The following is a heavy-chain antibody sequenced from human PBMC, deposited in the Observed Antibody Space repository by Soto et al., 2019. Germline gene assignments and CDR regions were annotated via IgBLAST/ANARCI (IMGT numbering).Heavy chain of an antibody. CDR3: ARRYGYSFDY. J-gene: IGHJ4*02. CDR2: IYYSGST. V-gene: IGHV4-59*08. CDR1: GGSISSYD. D-gene: IGHD1-1*01. Sequence: PAETLCLTWSVFGGSISSYDWSWIRKPPRKGLEWIGYIYYSGSTNYNPSLKSRVTISVDTSKNQFSLKLSSVTAADTAVYYCARRYGYSFDYWGQGTLVTVSS.